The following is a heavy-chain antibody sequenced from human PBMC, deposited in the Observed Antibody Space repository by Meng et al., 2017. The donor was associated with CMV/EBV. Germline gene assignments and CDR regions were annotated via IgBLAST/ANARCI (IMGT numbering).Heavy chain of an antibody. CDR3: ATAYCSSTSCYP. V-gene: IGHV3-53*01. Sequence: GESLKISCAASGFTVSSNYMSWVRQAPGKGLEWVSVIYSGGSTCYADSVKGRFTISRDNSKNTLYLQMNSLRAEDTAVYYCATAYCSSTSCYPWGQGTLVTVSS. CDR2: IYSGGST. J-gene: IGHJ5*02. CDR1: GFTVSSNY. D-gene: IGHD2-2*01.